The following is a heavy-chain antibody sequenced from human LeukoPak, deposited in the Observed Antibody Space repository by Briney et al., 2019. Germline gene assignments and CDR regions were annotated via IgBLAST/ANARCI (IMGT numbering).Heavy chain of an antibody. Sequence: ASVTVSCTASGYTFTSYGISWVRQAPGQGLEWMGWISAYNGNTNYAQKLQGRVTMTTDTSTSTAYMELRSLRSDDTAVYYCAEDTAMVIGGYYYGMDVWGQGTTVTVSS. CDR2: ISAYNGNT. J-gene: IGHJ6*02. V-gene: IGHV1-18*01. CDR3: AEDTAMVIGGYYYGMDV. D-gene: IGHD5-18*01. CDR1: GYTFTSYG.